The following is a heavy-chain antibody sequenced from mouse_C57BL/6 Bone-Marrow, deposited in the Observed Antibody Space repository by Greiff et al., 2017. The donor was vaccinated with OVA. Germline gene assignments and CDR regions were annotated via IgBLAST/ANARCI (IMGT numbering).Heavy chain of an antibody. Sequence: EVQLQQSGGGLVQPKGSLKLSCAASGFTFNTYAMHWVRQAPGKGLEWVARIRSKSSNYATYYADSVKDRFTISRDDSQSMLYLQMNNLKTEDTAMYYCVRDDYYGSSYEAMDYWGQGTSVTVSS. J-gene: IGHJ4*01. CDR1: GFTFNTYA. V-gene: IGHV10-3*01. CDR3: VRDDYYGSSYEAMDY. CDR2: IRSKSSNYAT. D-gene: IGHD1-1*01.